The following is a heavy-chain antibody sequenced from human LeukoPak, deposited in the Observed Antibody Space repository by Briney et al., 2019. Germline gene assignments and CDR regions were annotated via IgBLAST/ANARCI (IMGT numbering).Heavy chain of an antibody. V-gene: IGHV3-30*02. J-gene: IGHJ4*02. D-gene: IGHD3-9*01. CDR1: GFTFSHYG. Sequence: GGSLRLSCEASGFTFSHYGMHWVRQVPGKGLEWVAFIRYDGSNKYYTDSVKGRVTISRDNSKNTLYLQMNSLRAEDTAVYYCAKDRVGILSCVAREADNYFDYWGQGTLVTVSS. CDR3: AKDRVGILSCVAREADNYFDY. CDR2: IRYDGSNK.